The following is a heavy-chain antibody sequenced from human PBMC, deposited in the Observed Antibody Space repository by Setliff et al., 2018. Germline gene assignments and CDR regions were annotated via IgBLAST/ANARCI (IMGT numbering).Heavy chain of an antibody. D-gene: IGHD3-3*01. CDR1: GDSISSRTYY. Sequence: PSETLSLTCTVSGDSISSRTYYWSWIRQPAGKGLEWIGHIYTSWSTISNPSLKSRVTISLDTSKNQFSLQLSSVTAADTAVYYCARMSGFLYIDVWGKGTTVTVSS. V-gene: IGHV4-61*09. J-gene: IGHJ6*04. CDR2: IYTSWST. CDR3: ARMSGFLYIDV.